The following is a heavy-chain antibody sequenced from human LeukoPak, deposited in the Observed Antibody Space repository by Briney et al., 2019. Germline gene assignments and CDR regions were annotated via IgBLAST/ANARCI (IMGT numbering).Heavy chain of an antibody. J-gene: IGHJ4*02. CDR3: ASLSVGEPMYYFDY. D-gene: IGHD3-10*01. CDR1: GFTFSSYE. Sequence: GGSLRLSCAACGFTFSSYEMNWVRQAPGKGLEWVSYISSSGSTIYYADSVKGRFTISRDNAKNSLYLQMNSLRAEDTAVYYCASLSVGEPMYYFDYWGQGTLVTVSS. V-gene: IGHV3-48*03. CDR2: ISSSGSTI.